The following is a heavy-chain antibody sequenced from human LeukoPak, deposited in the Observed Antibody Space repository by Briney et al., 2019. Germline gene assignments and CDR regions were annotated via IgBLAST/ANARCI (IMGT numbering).Heavy chain of an antibody. V-gene: IGHV3-48*03. CDR3: ARVGATNWAYYFDY. CDR2: ISTSITIT. D-gene: IGHD7-27*01. Sequence: GGSLRLSCEASGFTFSSYEMNWVRQAPGKGLEWISYISTSITITSYADSVKGRFTISRDNAKNSLYLQLNSLRDEDTAVYYCARVGATNWAYYFDYWGQGTLVTVSS. CDR1: GFTFSSYE. J-gene: IGHJ4*02.